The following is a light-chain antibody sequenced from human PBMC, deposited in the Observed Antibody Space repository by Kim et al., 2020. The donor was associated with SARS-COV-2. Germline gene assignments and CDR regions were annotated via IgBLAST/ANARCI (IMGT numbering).Light chain of an antibody. Sequence: DIQMTQSPSSLSASVGDRVTITCRASQNISSYLNWYQQKPGKAPDLLIYAASSLRSGVPSRFSGSGSGTDFTLTISSLQLEDFGTYYCQQGYSTFGQWTKLEI. V-gene: IGKV1-39*01. CDR3: QQGYST. CDR1: QNISSY. CDR2: AAS. J-gene: IGKJ2*01.